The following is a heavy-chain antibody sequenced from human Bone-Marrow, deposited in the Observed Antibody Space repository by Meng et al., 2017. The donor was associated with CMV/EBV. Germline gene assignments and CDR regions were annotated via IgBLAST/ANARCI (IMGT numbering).Heavy chain of an antibody. D-gene: IGHD1-1*01. J-gene: IGHJ5*02. CDR3: ESRTTTGIGKLGAQFDP. CDR1: GYTFTSYD. Sequence: ASVKASRKPSGYTFTSYDINWVRQAAGQGLEWMGWMNPNSGNTGYEQKFQGRVTMTRDTSISTAYMELSSLRSEDTAMYYCESRTTTGIGKLGAQFDPWDQGTLVTVSS. V-gene: IGHV1-8*01. CDR2: MNPNSGNT.